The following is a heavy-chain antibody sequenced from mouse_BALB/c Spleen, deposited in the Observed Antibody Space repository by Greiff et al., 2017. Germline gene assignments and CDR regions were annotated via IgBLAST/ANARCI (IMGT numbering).Heavy chain of an antibody. CDR1: GFTFSDYG. CDR2: ISNLAYSI. J-gene: IGHJ4*01. V-gene: IGHV5-15*02. CDR3: AREYYAMDY. Sequence: EVKLMESGGGLVQPGGSRKLSCAASGFTFSDYGMAWVRQAPGKGPEWVAFISNLAYSIYYADTVTGRFTISRENAKNTLYLEMSSLRSEDTAMYYCAREYYAMDYWGQGTSVTVSS.